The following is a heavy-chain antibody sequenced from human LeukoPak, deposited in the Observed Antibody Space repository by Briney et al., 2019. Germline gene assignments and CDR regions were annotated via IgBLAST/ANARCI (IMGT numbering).Heavy chain of an antibody. J-gene: IGHJ4*02. Sequence: PSETLSLTCTVSGGSISSSRDYWAWLRQPPGKGLEWIANIYYSGSTYYNPSLKSRVTISVDTSKNQFSLKLSSVTAADTAVYYCARRYPYDYSNYVPQYYFDYWGQGTLVTVSS. CDR2: IYYSGST. D-gene: IGHD4-11*01. V-gene: IGHV4-39*07. CDR3: ARRYPYDYSNYVPQYYFDY. CDR1: GGSISSSRDY.